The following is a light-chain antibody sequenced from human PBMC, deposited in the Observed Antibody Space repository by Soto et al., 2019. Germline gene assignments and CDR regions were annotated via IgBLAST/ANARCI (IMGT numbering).Light chain of an antibody. CDR2: DVS. CDR1: SSDVGGNKY. J-gene: IGLJ1*01. V-gene: IGLV2-14*01. Sequence: QSALTQPASVSGSPGQSISLSRTGSSSDVGGNKYVSWYQQYPGKAPKLMICDVSNRPSGVSNHYSGSKSGNTASLTISGHQAEDEADYYCSAFTGTTYVFGTGTKVTVL. CDR3: SAFTGTTYV.